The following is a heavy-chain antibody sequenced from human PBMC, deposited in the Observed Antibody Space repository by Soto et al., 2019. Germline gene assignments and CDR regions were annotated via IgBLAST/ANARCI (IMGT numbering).Heavy chain of an antibody. Sequence: EVQLLESGGGLVQPGGSLRLSCAASGFTFSSYAMSWVRQAPGKGLEWVSAISGSGGSTYYADSVKGRFTISRDNSKNTLYLQMTSLRAEDTAVYYCAKGGMVRGVVIKSYWFDPWGQGTLVTVSS. CDR2: ISGSGGST. J-gene: IGHJ5*02. CDR3: AKGGMVRGVVIKSYWFDP. CDR1: GFTFSSYA. V-gene: IGHV3-23*01. D-gene: IGHD3-10*01.